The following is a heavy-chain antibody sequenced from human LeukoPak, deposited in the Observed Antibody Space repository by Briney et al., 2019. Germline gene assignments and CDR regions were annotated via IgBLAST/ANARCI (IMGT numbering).Heavy chain of an antibody. Sequence: PGGSLRLSCAASGFTFSSYGMHGARQAPGKGLEWVAVISYDGTIKYYTDSVKGRFTISRDNSKNTLYLQVNSLRAEDTAVYYCANYGDRYYFDHWGQGTLVTVSS. CDR1: GFTFSSYG. CDR2: ISYDGTIK. CDR3: ANYGDRYYFDH. V-gene: IGHV3-30*18. D-gene: IGHD4-17*01. J-gene: IGHJ4*02.